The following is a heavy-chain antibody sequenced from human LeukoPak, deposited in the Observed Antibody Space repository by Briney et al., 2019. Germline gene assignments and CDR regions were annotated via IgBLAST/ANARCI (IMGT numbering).Heavy chain of an antibody. CDR2: IYYSGST. V-gene: IGHV4-30-4*01. D-gene: IGHD3-3*01. CDR3: ARSGYYDSFLFDY. Sequence: SQTLSLTCSVSGGSISSGDYYWTWIRKPPAKGLEWIGYIYYSGSTYYNPSLKSRVTISVDTSKNQFSLKLSSVTAADTAVYYCARSGYYDSFLFDYWGQGTLVTVSS. J-gene: IGHJ4*02. CDR1: GGSISSGDYY.